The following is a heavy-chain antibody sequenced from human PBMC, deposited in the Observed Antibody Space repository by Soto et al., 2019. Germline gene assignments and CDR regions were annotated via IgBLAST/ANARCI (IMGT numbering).Heavy chain of an antibody. CDR2: IYYSGST. V-gene: IGHV4-39*01. CDR3: ARQPYSDYVLWFDY. D-gene: IGHD4-17*01. Sequence: SETLSLTCTVSGGSISSSSYYWGWIRQPPGKGLEWIGSIYYSGSTYYNPSLKSRVTISVDTSKNQFSLKLSSVTAADTAVYYCARQPYSDYVLWFDYWGQGTLVTVSS. J-gene: IGHJ4*02. CDR1: GGSISSSSYY.